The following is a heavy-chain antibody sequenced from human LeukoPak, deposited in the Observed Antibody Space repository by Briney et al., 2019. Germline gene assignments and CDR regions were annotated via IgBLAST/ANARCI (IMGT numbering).Heavy chain of an antibody. V-gene: IGHV3-30*18. D-gene: IGHD1-1*01. Sequence: GRSLRLSCAASGFTFSSYGMHWVRQAPGKGLEWVAVISYDGINKYYADSVKGRFPISRDNSKNTLYLQMNSLRAEDTAVYYCAKDLAGTRYTYYFDYWGQGTLVTVSS. J-gene: IGHJ4*02. CDR3: AKDLAGTRYTYYFDY. CDR1: GFTFSSYG. CDR2: ISYDGINK.